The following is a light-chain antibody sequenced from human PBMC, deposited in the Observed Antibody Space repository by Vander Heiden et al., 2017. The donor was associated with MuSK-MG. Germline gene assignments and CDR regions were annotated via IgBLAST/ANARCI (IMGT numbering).Light chain of an antibody. CDR1: QSISSS. CDR3: QQSYRVSYT. CDR2: AAS. J-gene: IGKJ2*01. V-gene: IGKV1-39*01. Sequence: DIQMTQSPSSLSASVGDRVTITCRASQSISSSLNWYQYRVGKAPKLLISAASSLQSGVPSRFSGSGSGTDFTLTISSLQPEDFATYYCQQSYRVSYTFGQWTKLEIK.